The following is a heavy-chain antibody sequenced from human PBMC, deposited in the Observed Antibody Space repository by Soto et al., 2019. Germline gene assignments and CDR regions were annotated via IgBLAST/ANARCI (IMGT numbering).Heavy chain of an antibody. J-gene: IGHJ5*02. Sequence: PSETLSLTCTVSGGSISSGDYYWSWIRQPPGKGLEWIGSIYYSGSTYYNPSLKGRVTISVDTSKNQFSLKLSSVTAADTAVYYCARRVFGYYLGYCSGGSCYSQWFDPWGQGTLVTVSS. D-gene: IGHD2-15*01. CDR3: ARRVFGYYLGYCSGGSCYSQWFDP. CDR1: GGSISSGDYY. CDR2: IYYSGST. V-gene: IGHV4-39*01.